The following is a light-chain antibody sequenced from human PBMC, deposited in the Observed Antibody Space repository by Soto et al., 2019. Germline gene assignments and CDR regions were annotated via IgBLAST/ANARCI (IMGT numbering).Light chain of an antibody. J-gene: IGLJ2*01. V-gene: IGLV1-51*02. CDR2: GDD. Sequence: QSVLTQPPSVSAAPGQKVTISCCGSSSSIGNNYVSWYQQFPGTAPKLLIYGDDKRPSGIPDRFSGSKSGTSATLGITGLQTGDEAVYYCGSWDGSLNAVLFGGGTKLTVL. CDR3: GSWDGSLNAVL. CDR1: SSSIGNNY.